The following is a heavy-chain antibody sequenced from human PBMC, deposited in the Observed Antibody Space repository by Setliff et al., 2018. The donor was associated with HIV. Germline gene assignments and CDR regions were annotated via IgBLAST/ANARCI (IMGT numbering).Heavy chain of an antibody. CDR3: ARRGRDSSGYPDYYFDY. CDR1: GGSISSSSYY. D-gene: IGHD3-22*01. J-gene: IGHJ4*02. V-gene: IGHV4-39*01. Sequence: KSSETLSLTCTVSGGSISSSSYYWGWIRQPPGKGLEWIGSIYYSGGTYYNPSLKSRVTISVDTSKNQFSLKLSSVTAADTAVYYCARRGRDSSGYPDYYFDYWGQGTLVTVSS. CDR2: IYYSGGT.